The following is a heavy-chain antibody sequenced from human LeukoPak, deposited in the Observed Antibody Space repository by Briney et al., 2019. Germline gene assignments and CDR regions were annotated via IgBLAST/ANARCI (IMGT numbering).Heavy chain of an antibody. J-gene: IGHJ4*02. CDR2: IIPILGIA. CDR1: GGTFSSYA. V-gene: IGHV1-69*04. D-gene: IGHD4-11*01. CDR3: ASLNNDYLFDFEN. Sequence: SVKVSCKASGGTFSSYAISWVRQAPGQGLEWMGRIIPILGIANYAQKFQGRVTITADKSTSTAYMELSSLRSEDTAVYYCASLNNDYLFDFENWGQGTLVTVSS.